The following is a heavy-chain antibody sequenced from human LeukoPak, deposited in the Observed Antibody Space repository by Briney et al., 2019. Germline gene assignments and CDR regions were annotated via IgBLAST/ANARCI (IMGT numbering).Heavy chain of an antibody. D-gene: IGHD2-15*01. CDR1: GFTFSSYS. Sequence: PGGSLRLSCAASGFTFSSYSMNWVRQAPGKGLEWVSSISSSSSYIYYADSVEGRFTISGDNAKNSLYLQMNSLRAEDTAVYYCARESWWAERAFDIWGQGTMVTVSS. CDR2: ISSSSSYI. J-gene: IGHJ3*02. CDR3: ARESWWAERAFDI. V-gene: IGHV3-21*01.